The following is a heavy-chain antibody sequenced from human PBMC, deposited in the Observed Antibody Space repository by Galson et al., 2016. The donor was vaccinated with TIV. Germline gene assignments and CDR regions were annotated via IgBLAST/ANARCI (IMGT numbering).Heavy chain of an antibody. CDR1: GFTFSIFA. V-gene: IGHV3-23*01. D-gene: IGHD3-22*01. J-gene: IGHJ6*02. CDR3: TKVPSSGFSYYYGLDV. Sequence: SLRLSCAASGFTFSIFAMTWVRQAPGMGLEWVSAISGGGGSTYYADSVKGRFTVSRDNSKNTPFLQMNSLRAEDTAVYYCTKVPSSGFSYYYGLDVWGQGTTVTVSS. CDR2: ISGGGGST.